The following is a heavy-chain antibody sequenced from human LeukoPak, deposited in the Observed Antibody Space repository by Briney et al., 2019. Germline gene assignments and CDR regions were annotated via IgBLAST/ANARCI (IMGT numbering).Heavy chain of an antibody. J-gene: IGHJ4*02. Sequence: GRSLRLSCAGSGFTFDEHAMHWVRQAPGKGLEWVSGISWNSGSIAYADSVKGRFTISRDNSKNTLYLQMNSLRAEDTALYYCAKTVKPDWGQGTLVTVSS. CDR3: AKTVKPD. CDR2: ISWNSGSI. V-gene: IGHV3-9*01. D-gene: IGHD4-17*01. CDR1: GFTFDEHA.